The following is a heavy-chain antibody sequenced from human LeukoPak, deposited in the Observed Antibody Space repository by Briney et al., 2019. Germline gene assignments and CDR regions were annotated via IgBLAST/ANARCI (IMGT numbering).Heavy chain of an antibody. D-gene: IGHD3-10*01. Sequence: PGGSLRLSCAASGFTFSTYSMHWVRQAPGKGLEYVSAIKSNGGSTYYASSVTGRFTISRDNSKNTLYLQMGSLRAEDMAVYYCVRGRGGYYDFWGQGTLVTVSS. J-gene: IGHJ4*02. CDR1: GFTFSTYS. CDR2: IKSNGGST. CDR3: VRGRGGYYDF. V-gene: IGHV3-64*01.